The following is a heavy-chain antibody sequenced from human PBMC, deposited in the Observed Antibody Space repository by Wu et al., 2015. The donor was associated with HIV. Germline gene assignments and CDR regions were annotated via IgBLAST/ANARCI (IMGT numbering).Heavy chain of an antibody. V-gene: IGHV1-2*02. CDR3: ARDWVPEQQLDPVYYYSVMDV. D-gene: IGHD6-13*01. Sequence: QVQLVQSGAEVKKPGASVKVSCKASGYTFTSYYIHWVRQAPGQGLEWIGWLNPRSGDTKNAQRFQGRVTLTRDTSVSTLYLDLSSLRSDDTAVYYCARDWVPEQQLDPVYYYSVMDVWGQGTTVTISS. CDR2: LNPRSGDT. J-gene: IGHJ6*02. CDR1: GYTFTSYY.